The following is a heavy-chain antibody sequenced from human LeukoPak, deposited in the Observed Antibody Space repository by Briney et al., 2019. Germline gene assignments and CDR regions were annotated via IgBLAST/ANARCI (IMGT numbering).Heavy chain of an antibody. J-gene: IGHJ4*02. CDR1: GFTFSSYG. V-gene: IGHV3-33*01. Sequence: GGSLSLSCAASGFTFSSYGTHWVRRAPGKGLEWVAVIWYDGSNKYYADSVKGRFTISRDNSQDTLYLQMNSLRAEDTAVYYCARDLGSGWMEGYFDYWGQGTLVTVSS. CDR3: ARDLGSGWMEGYFDY. CDR2: IWYDGSNK. D-gene: IGHD6-19*01.